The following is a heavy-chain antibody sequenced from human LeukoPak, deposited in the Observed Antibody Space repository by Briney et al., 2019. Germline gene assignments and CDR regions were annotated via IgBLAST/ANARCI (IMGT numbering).Heavy chain of an antibody. CDR1: GYTFTSYA. CDR3: AREMAVAGSGVIDS. J-gene: IGHJ4*02. CDR2: INTYNDNT. D-gene: IGHD6-19*01. Sequence: ASVKVSCKASGYTFTSYAMNWVRQAPGQGLEWMGWINTYNDNTHYAQKFQGRVTMTTDTSTNTAYMELRSLRSDDTAVYYCAREMAVAGSGVIDSWGQGTLVTVSS. V-gene: IGHV1-18*01.